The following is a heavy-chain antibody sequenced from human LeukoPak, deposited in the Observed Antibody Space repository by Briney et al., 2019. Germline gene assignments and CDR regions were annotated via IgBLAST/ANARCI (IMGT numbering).Heavy chain of an antibody. CDR2: INHSGST. Sequence: KPSETLSLTCAVYGGSFSGYYWSWIRQPPGKGLEWIGEINHSGSTNYNPSLKSRVTISVDTSKNQFSLKLSSVTAADTAVYYCARGRFLSASGFDYYDSSGYYLSGVFDYWGQGTLVTVSS. J-gene: IGHJ4*02. CDR3: ARGRFLSASGFDYYDSSGYYLSGVFDY. CDR1: GGSFSGYY. D-gene: IGHD3-22*01. V-gene: IGHV4-34*01.